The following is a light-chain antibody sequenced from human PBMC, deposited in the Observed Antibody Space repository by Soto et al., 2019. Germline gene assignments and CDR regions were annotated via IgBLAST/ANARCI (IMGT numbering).Light chain of an antibody. Sequence: QSALTQPASVSGSPGQSITISWTGTTSDVGGYNFVSWHQQHPAKAPKLLIYDVYDRPSGVSNRFSGSKSGNTASLTISGLQPEDEADYYCSSFTSTATLVFGGGTKLTVL. CDR3: SSFTSTATLV. CDR1: TSDVGGYNF. J-gene: IGLJ2*01. CDR2: DVY. V-gene: IGLV2-14*03.